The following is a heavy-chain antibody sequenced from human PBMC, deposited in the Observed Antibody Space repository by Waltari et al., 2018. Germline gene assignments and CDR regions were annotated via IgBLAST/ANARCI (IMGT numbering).Heavy chain of an antibody. CDR3: ARDHHSDCPGGVCFHFDY. V-gene: IGHV1-2*06. Sequence: QVQLVQSGAEVKQPGASVKVSCKTSGYTFTGFYIYWMRQAPGQGLEYMGRINPDSGATDYAQKFEGRLTMTRDTSINTAYMEMSSLTPDDTAVFYCARDHHSDCPGGVCFHFDYWGQGTLVTVSS. CDR2: INPDSGAT. CDR1: GYTFTGFY. J-gene: IGHJ4*02. D-gene: IGHD2-8*02.